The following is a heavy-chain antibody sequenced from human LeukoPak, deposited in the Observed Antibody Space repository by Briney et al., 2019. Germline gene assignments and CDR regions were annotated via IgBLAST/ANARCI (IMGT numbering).Heavy chain of an antibody. CDR2: IYHSGNT. V-gene: IGHV4-38-2*01. Sequence: PSETLSLTCAVSGYSISSGYYWGWIRQPPGKGLEWIGSIYHSGNTYYNPSLKSRVTISVDTSKNQFSLKLSSVTAADTAVYYCARQITGYYYYYMDVWGKGTTVTVSS. CDR1: GYSISSGYY. CDR3: ARQITGYYYYYMDV. D-gene: IGHD3-16*01. J-gene: IGHJ6*03.